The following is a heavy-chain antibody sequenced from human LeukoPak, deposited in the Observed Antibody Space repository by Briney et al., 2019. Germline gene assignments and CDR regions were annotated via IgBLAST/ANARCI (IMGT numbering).Heavy chain of an antibody. CDR3: ARRTVGADFDY. D-gene: IGHD1-26*01. V-gene: IGHV5-51*01. Sequence: GESLKISCKGSGYSFTSYWFGWVRQMPGKGPGWMGIIYPGDSDTRYSPSFQGQVTISADKSISTAYLQWSSLKASDTAMYYCARRTVGADFDYWGQGTLVTVSS. CDR2: IYPGDSDT. J-gene: IGHJ4*02. CDR1: GYSFTSYW.